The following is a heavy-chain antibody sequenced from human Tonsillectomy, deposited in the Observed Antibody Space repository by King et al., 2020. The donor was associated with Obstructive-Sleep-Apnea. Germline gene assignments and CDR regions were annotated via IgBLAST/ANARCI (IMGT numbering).Heavy chain of an antibody. J-gene: IGHJ4*02. D-gene: IGHD3-10*01. CDR2: IFYSGNI. CDR3: ARHESLEEVWFGEVSYFDS. V-gene: IGHV4-59*08. Sequence: QMQLQESGPGLVKPSETLSLTCTVSGGSISNYDWSWIRQSPGKGLECIGSIFYSGNINYNPFFKSRVTLSGDTSNTQSSLTLGSVTAADTAVYFCARHESLEEVWFGEVSYFDSWGQGTLVTVSS. CDR1: GGSISNYD.